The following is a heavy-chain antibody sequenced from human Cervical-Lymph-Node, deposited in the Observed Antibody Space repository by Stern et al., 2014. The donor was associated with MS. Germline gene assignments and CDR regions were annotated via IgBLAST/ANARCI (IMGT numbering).Heavy chain of an antibody. CDR1: GFNFDDYA. CDR2: ISSNIGSI. Sequence: EVQLEESGGALIQPGRSLTLSCEASGFNFDDYAMHWVRQGPGKGLEWVSCISSNIGSINYADSVKGRFTMSRDNAKNSLFLQMNSLRVEDTALYYCAKDVGGPYYGIDVWGQGTTVTVSS. J-gene: IGHJ6*02. V-gene: IGHV3-9*01. CDR3: AKDVGGPYYGIDV. D-gene: IGHD3-16*01.